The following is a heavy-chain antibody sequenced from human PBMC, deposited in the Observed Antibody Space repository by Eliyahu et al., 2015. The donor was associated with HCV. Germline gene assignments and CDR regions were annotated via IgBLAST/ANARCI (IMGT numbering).Heavy chain of an antibody. CDR2: INPYSGGT. CDR3: ARLVLAAHYFDF. CDR1: GYTFTAXY. V-gene: IGHV1-2*02. J-gene: IGHJ2*01. D-gene: IGHD2-15*01. Sequence: QVQLMQSGAEVKEPGASVKVSCKASGYTFTAXYVHWVRQAPGQGLEWMGWINPYSGGTNYAQKFQDRVTMTRDTSISTAYMELSRLRSDDTAVFYCARLVLAAHYFDFWGRGTLVTVSS.